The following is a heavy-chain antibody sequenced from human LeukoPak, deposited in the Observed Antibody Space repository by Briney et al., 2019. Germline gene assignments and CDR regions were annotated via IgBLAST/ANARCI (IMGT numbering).Heavy chain of an antibody. Sequence: SETLSLTCTVSGGSISSYCWSWIRQPAGKGLEWIGRIYTSGSTNYNPSLKSRVTMSVDTSKNQFSLKLSSVTAADTAVYYCAGQGLRLYYYYGMDVWGQGTTVTVSS. CDR2: IYTSGST. D-gene: IGHD3-16*01. CDR1: GGSISSYC. V-gene: IGHV4-4*07. CDR3: AGQGLRLYYYYGMDV. J-gene: IGHJ6*02.